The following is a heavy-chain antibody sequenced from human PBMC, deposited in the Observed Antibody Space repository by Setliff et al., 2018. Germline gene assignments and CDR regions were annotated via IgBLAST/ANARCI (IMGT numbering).Heavy chain of an antibody. CDR1: GYSFTSYW. Sequence: GESLKISCKGSGYSFTSYWIGWVRQMPGKGLEWMGIIYPGDSDTRYSPSFQGQVTISADKSISTAYLQWSSLKASDTAMYYCARHKGYYDGSGYYYPNAFDIWGQGTMVTVSS. V-gene: IGHV5-51*01. D-gene: IGHD3-22*01. CDR2: IYPGDSDT. CDR3: ARHKGYYDGSGYYYPNAFDI. J-gene: IGHJ3*02.